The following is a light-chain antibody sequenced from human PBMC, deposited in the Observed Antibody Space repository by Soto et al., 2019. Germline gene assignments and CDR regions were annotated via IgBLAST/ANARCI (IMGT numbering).Light chain of an antibody. Sequence: QSVLTQPASVSGSPGQSITISCTGTSSDVGGYNYVSWYQQHPGKAPKLMIYDVSHRPSGVSNRFSGSKSGNTASLTISALQAEDEADYYCSSYTSSTTLVFGGGTKLTVL. CDR3: SSYTSSTTLV. CDR1: SSDVGGYNY. J-gene: IGLJ2*01. CDR2: DVS. V-gene: IGLV2-14*01.